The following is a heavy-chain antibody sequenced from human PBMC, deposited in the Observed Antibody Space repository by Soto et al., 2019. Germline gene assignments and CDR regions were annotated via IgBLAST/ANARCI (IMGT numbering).Heavy chain of an antibody. J-gene: IGHJ4*02. V-gene: IGHV3-21*01. CDR1: GFTFTRYS. Sequence: PRLSCAASGFTFTRYSMNWVRQAPGKGLEWVSSISSTTNYIYYADSMKGRFTVSRDNAKNSVYLEMNSLSAEDTALYYCARESEDLTSNFDYWGQGTLVTVSS. CDR2: ISSTTNYI. CDR3: ARESEDLTSNFDY.